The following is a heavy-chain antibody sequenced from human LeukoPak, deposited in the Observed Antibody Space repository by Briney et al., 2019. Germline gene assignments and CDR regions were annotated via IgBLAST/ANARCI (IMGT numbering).Heavy chain of an antibody. Sequence: SETLSLTCTVSGGSISSGSYYWSWIRQPAGKGLEWIGRIYTSGSTNYNPSLMSRVTISVDTSKNQFSLKLSSVTAADTAVYYCARHCSGGSCPLGFDYWGQGTLVTVSS. J-gene: IGHJ4*02. CDR3: ARHCSGGSCPLGFDY. CDR1: GGSISSGSYY. V-gene: IGHV4-61*02. D-gene: IGHD2-15*01. CDR2: IYTSGST.